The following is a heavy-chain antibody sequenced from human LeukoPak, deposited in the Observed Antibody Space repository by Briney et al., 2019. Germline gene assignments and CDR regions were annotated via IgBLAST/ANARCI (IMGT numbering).Heavy chain of an antibody. V-gene: IGHV3-23*01. CDR2: ISGSGGSA. Sequence: PGGSLRLSCAASGFTFSSYAMSWVRQASGEGLEWVSAISGSGGSAYYADSVKGRFTISRDNSKNTLYLQMNSLRAEDTAVYYCAKGSGWYYYFDCWGQETLVTVSS. CDR1: GFTFSSYA. D-gene: IGHD6-19*01. J-gene: IGHJ4*02. CDR3: AKGSGWYYYFDC.